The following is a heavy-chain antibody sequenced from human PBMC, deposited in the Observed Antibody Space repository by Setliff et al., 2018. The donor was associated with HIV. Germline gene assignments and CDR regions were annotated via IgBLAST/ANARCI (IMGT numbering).Heavy chain of an antibody. CDR1: GGSISSYY. CDR3: AREIQFSATTYYYYYMDD. D-gene: IGHD5-18*01. CDR2: IYASGRT. J-gene: IGHJ6*03. V-gene: IGHV4-4*07. Sequence: PSETLSLTCTVSGGSISSYYWSWIRQPAGKGLEWIGRIYASGRTNYNPSLKSRVTLSVDTSKNQFSLKVTSVTAADTAVYYCAREIQFSATTYYYYYMDDWGRGTKVTVSS.